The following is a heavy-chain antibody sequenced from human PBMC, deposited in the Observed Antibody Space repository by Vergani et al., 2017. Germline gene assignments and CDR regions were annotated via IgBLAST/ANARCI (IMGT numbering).Heavy chain of an antibody. Sequence: QVQLVESGGGVVQPGRSLRLSCAASGFTFSSYAMHWVRQAPGKGLEWVAVISYDGSNKYYADSVKGRFTISRDNSKNTLYLQMNSLRAEDTAVYYCARDGGGSSRDYYYYYYMDVWGKGTTVTVSS. CDR1: GFTFSSYA. D-gene: IGHD1-26*01. J-gene: IGHJ6*03. V-gene: IGHV3-30-3*01. CDR2: ISYDGSNK. CDR3: ARDGGGSSRDYYYYYYMDV.